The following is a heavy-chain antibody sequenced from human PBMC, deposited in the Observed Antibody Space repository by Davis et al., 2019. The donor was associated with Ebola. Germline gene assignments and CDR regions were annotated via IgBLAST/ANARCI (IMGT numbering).Heavy chain of an antibody. J-gene: IGHJ4*02. D-gene: IGHD6-19*01. V-gene: IGHV4-34*01. Sequence: MPSETLSLTCAVYGGSFSGYYWSWIRQPPGKGLEWIGEIYHSGSTNYNPSLKSRVTISVDTSKNQFSLKLSSVTAADTAVYYCAREPYSSGWYYFDYWGQGTLVTVSS. CDR1: GGSFSGYY. CDR2: IYHSGST. CDR3: AREPYSSGWYYFDY.